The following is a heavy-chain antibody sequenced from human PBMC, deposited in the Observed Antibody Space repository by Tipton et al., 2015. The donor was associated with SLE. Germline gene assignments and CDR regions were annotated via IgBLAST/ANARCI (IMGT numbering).Heavy chain of an antibody. Sequence: TLSLTCTVSGGSITSSGFYWGWFRQPPGKGLEWIGYISNSETTSYNPSLKSRVTISLDTSKNQFSLKLRSVTAADTAVYYCAGAWQGYCSGGTCYVLDYWGQGTLVTVSS. CDR1: GGSITSSGFY. D-gene: IGHD2-15*01. V-gene: IGHV4-61*08. CDR3: AGAWQGYCSGGTCYVLDY. CDR2: ISNSETT. J-gene: IGHJ4*02.